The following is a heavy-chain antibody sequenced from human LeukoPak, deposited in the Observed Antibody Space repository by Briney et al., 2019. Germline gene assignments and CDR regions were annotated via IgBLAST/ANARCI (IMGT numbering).Heavy chain of an antibody. CDR3: ARDREVGANYYGMDV. Sequence: GGSLRLSCAASGFTVSSNYMSWVRQAPGKGLEWVAVIYSGGSTYYADSVKGRFTISRDNSKNTLYLQMNSLRAEDTAVYYCARDREVGANYYGMDVWGQGTTVTVSS. CDR2: IYSGGST. J-gene: IGHJ6*02. D-gene: IGHD1-26*01. CDR1: GFTVSSNY. V-gene: IGHV3-66*01.